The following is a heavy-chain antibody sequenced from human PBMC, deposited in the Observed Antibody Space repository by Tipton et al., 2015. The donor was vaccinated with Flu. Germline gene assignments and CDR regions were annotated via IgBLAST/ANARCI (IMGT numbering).Heavy chain of an antibody. CDR3: AKDLEGGGAAPTD. Sequence: QLVQSGGGLVKPGGSLRLSCAVSGFTFSNHGMHWVRQAPGKGLEWVAVISYDGYNKNYADSVKGRFIISRDNSKNTVHLQMDSLRAEDTAVYYCAKDLEGGGAAPTDWGQGTLVTVSS. CDR1: GFTFSNHG. D-gene: IGHD3-16*01. J-gene: IGHJ4*02. CDR2: ISYDGYNK. V-gene: IGHV3-30*18.